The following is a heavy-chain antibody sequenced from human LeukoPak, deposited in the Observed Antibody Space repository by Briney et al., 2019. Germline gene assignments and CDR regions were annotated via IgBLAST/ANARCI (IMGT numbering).Heavy chain of an antibody. V-gene: IGHV1-2*02. CDR2: IYPNSGGT. Sequence: ASVKVSCTASGYTFTGYYMHWVRQAPGQGLEWMGWIYPNSGGTNHAQKFQGRVTMTRDTSISTAYMELSRLRSDDTAVYYCARDGHSGGAFDIWGQGTMVTVSS. J-gene: IGHJ3*02. D-gene: IGHD2-15*01. CDR1: GYTFTGYY. CDR3: ARDGHSGGAFDI.